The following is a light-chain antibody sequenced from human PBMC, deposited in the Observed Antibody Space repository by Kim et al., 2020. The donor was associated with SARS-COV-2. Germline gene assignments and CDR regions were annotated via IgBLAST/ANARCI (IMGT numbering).Light chain of an antibody. Sequence: DIQMTQSPSSLSASVGDRVTITCRASQDIRHSLAWYQQKPGTTPKLLIYGASILQSGVPSRFSGSGSGTYFSLTISGLQPEDVATYYCQNYNSAPGTFGQGTKVDIK. CDR2: GAS. J-gene: IGKJ1*01. CDR3: QNYNSAPGT. CDR1: QDIRHS. V-gene: IGKV1-27*01.